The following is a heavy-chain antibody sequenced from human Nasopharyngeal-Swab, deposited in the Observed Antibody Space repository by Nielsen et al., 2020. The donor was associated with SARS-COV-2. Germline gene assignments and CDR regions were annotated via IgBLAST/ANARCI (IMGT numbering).Heavy chain of an antibody. CDR3: ARGHCSSTSCYPRPFDY. Sequence: PGKGLEWIGEINHSGSTNYNPSLKSRVTISVDTSKNQFSLKLSSVTAADTAVYYCARGHCSSTSCYPRPFDYWGQGTLVPSPQ. V-gene: IGHV4-34*01. J-gene: IGHJ4*02. CDR2: INHSGST. D-gene: IGHD2-2*01.